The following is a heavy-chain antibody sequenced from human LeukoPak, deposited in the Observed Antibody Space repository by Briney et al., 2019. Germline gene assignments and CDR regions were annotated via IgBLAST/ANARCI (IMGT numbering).Heavy chain of an antibody. CDR3: AKDHGEVVTALFDY. Sequence: PGGSLRLSCAASGFTVSSNYMSWVRQAPGKGLEWVSVIYSGGSTCYADSVKGRFTISRDNSKNTLYLQMNSLRAEDTAVYYCAKDHGEVVTALFDYWGQGTLVTVSS. CDR2: IYSGGST. J-gene: IGHJ4*02. CDR1: GFTVSSNY. D-gene: IGHD2-21*02. V-gene: IGHV3-53*05.